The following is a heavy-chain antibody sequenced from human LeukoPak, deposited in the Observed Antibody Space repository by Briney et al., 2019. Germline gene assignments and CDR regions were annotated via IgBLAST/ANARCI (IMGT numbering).Heavy chain of an antibody. V-gene: IGHV3-21*01. CDR1: GFTFSSYA. CDR3: ARGREYDFWSGQTYYYYYMDV. Sequence: PGGSLRLSCAASGFTFSSYAMSWVRQAPGKGLEWVSSISSSSSYIYYADSVKGRFTISRDNAKNSLYLQMNSLRAEDTAVYYCARGREYDFWSGQTYYYYYMDVWGKGTTVTVSS. CDR2: ISSSSSYI. J-gene: IGHJ6*03. D-gene: IGHD3-3*01.